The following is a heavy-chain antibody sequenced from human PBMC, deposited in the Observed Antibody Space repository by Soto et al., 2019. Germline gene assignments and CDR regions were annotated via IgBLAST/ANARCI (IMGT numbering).Heavy chain of an antibody. CDR3: ARIKQYYDILTGYYPNYYYYGMDV. D-gene: IGHD3-9*01. CDR2: IDWDDDK. J-gene: IGHJ6*02. CDR1: GFSLSTSGMC. Sequence: SGPTLVNPTQTLTLTCTFSGFSLSTSGMCVSWIRQPPGKALEWLALIDWDDDKYYSTSRKTRLTISKDTSKNKVVLTMTNMDPVDTATYYCARIKQYYDILTGYYPNYYYYGMDVWGQGTTVTVSS. V-gene: IGHV2-70*01.